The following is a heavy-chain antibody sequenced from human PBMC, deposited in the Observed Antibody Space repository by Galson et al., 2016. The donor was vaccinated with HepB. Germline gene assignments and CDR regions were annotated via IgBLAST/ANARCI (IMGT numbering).Heavy chain of an antibody. D-gene: IGHD3-16*01. Sequence: SETLSLTCTVSDDSISNYYWNWIRQPPGKGLEWIGYIHYSGSSKCNPPLKSRVTMSVDTSKNQFSLRLSSVTAADTAVYYFAMWGTYSEKHAFDIWGQGTMVTVSS. V-gene: IGHV4-59*01. CDR1: DDSISNYY. J-gene: IGHJ3*02. CDR2: IHYSGSS. CDR3: AMWGTYSEKHAFDI.